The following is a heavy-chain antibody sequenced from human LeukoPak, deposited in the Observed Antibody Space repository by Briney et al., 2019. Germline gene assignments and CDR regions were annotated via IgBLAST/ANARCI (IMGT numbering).Heavy chain of an antibody. Sequence: SETLSLTCTVSGGSISSYYCSWIRQPAGKGLEWIGRIYTSGGTNYNPSLKSRVTMSVDTSKNQFSLKLSSVTGADTAVYYCATSGYSGYDGEYYYYYMDVWGKGTTVTISS. D-gene: IGHD5-12*01. CDR1: GGSISSYY. CDR3: ATSGYSGYDGEYYYYYMDV. CDR2: IYTSGGT. J-gene: IGHJ6*03. V-gene: IGHV4-4*07.